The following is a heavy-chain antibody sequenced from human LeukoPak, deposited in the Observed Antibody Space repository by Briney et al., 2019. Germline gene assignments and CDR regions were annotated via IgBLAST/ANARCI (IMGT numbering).Heavy chain of an antibody. CDR1: GGSISSYY. CDR2: IYYSGST. V-gene: IGHV4-59*01. CDR3: ARVQNIRYGSGSYYRFDY. Sequence: PSETLSLTCTVSGGSISSYYWSWIRQPPGKGLEWIGYIYYSGSTNYNPSLKSRVTISVDTSKNQFSLKLSSVTAADTAVYYCARVQNIRYGSGSYYRFDYWGQGTLVTVSS. D-gene: IGHD3-10*01. J-gene: IGHJ4*02.